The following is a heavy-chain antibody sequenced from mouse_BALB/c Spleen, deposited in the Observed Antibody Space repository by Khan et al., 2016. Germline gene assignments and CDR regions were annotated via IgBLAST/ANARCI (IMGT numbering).Heavy chain of an antibody. CDR3: ARWNSYYAMDF. CDR2: IHYSGST. J-gene: IGHJ4*01. CDR1: GYSITSGYS. V-gene: IGHV3-1*02. Sequence: EVQLQESGPDLVKPSQSLSLTCTVTGYSITSGYSWYWIRQFPGNKLEWMGYIHYSGSTNYNPSLKSRLSITRDTSKNQFFLQLNSVTTEDTATYCCARWNSYYAMDFWGQGTSVTVSA.